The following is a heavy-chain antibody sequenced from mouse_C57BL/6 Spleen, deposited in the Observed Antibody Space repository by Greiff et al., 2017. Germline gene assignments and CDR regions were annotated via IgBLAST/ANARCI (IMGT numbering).Heavy chain of an antibody. CDR1: GYAFTNYL. D-gene: IGHD6-1*01. CDR2: INPGSGGT. V-gene: IGHV1-54*01. CDR3: ARSLGQYFDV. Sequence: QVQLKESGAELVRPGTSVKVSCKASGYAFTNYLIEWVKQRPGQGLEWIGVINPGSGGTNYNEKLKGKATLTADKSSSTAYMQLSSLTSEDSAVYFCARSLGQYFDVWGTGTTVTVSS. J-gene: IGHJ1*03.